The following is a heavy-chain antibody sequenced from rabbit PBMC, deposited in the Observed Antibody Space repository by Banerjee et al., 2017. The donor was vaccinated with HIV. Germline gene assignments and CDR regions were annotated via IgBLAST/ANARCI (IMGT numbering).Heavy chain of an antibody. CDR2: IAGSSSGFT. CDR1: GFSFSSSDY. CDR3: ARDQAGYAGYGYTWGL. Sequence: QSLEESGGGLVQPEGSLALTCKASGFSFSSSDYICWVRQAPGKGLEWISCIAGSSSGFTYSATWAKGRFTISKASSTTVTLQLNSLTAADTATYFCARDQAGYAGYGYTWGLWGPGTLVTVS. V-gene: IGHV1S40*01. J-gene: IGHJ4*01. D-gene: IGHD6-1*01.